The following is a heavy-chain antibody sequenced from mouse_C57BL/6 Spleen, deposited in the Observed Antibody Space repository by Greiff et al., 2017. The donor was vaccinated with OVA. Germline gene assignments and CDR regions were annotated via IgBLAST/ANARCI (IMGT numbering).Heavy chain of an antibody. CDR1: GYSITSGYY. CDR2: ISYDGSN. Sequence: EVKVEESGPGLVKPSQSLSLTCSVTGYSITSGYYWNWIRQFPGNKLEWMGYISYDGSNNYNPSLKNRISITRDTSKNQVFLKLNSVTTEDTATYYCARETTGFYFDYWGQGTTLTVSS. CDR3: ARETTGFYFDY. V-gene: IGHV3-6*01. J-gene: IGHJ2*01. D-gene: IGHD1-1*01.